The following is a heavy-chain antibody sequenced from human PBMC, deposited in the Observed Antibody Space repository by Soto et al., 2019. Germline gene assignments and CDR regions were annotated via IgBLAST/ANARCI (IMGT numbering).Heavy chain of an antibody. J-gene: IGHJ4*02. CDR2: IYYSGST. CDR3: ARHSSYCSDGSCPYYFDY. Sequence: SETLSLTCTVSGGSISSYYWSWIRQPPGKGLEWIGYIYYSGSTNYNPSLKSRVTISVDTSKNQFSLKLSSVTAADTAVYYCARHSSYCSDGSCPYYFDYWGQGTLVTVSS. D-gene: IGHD2-15*01. V-gene: IGHV4-59*08. CDR1: GGSISSYY.